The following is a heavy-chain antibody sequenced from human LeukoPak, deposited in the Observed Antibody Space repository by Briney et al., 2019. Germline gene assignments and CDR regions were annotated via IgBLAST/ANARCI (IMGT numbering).Heavy chain of an antibody. CDR1: GFTSSIYE. V-gene: IGHV3-48*03. CDR2: ISSSGSTI. Sequence: GGSLRPSCAASGFTSSIYEMNWVRHAPGGGLEWVSYISSSGSTIYYADSVKGRFTISRDNAKNSLYLQMNSLRAEDTAVYYCAEFGITMIGGVWGKGTTVTIPS. CDR3: AEFGITMIGGV. J-gene: IGHJ6*04. D-gene: IGHD3-10*02.